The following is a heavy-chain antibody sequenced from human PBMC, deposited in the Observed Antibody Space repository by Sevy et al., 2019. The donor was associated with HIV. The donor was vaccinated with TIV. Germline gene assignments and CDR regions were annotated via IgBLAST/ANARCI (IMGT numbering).Heavy chain of an antibody. D-gene: IGHD2-2*03. CDR2: VSFDSSFK. V-gene: IGHV3-30*04. CDR3: TTGRHGATFGY. Sequence: QLGGSLRLSCVASGLNFNIYPLNWVRQAPGKGLEWVAVVSFDSSFKSYTDSVKGRFTISRDNSKDTVFLQMDSLRDDDTAIYYCTTGRHGATFGYWGQGAQVTVSS. CDR1: GLNFNIYP. J-gene: IGHJ4*02.